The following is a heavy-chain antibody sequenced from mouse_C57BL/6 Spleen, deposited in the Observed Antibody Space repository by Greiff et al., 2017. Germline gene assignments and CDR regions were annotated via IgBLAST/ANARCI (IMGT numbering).Heavy chain of an antibody. CDR3: TRGYYGSSYYYAMDY. Sequence: EVQLVESGEGLVKPGGSLKLSCAASGFTFSSYAMSWVRQTPEKRLEWVAYISSGGDYIYYADTVKGRFTISRDTARNTLYLQMSSLKSEDTAMYYCTRGYYGSSYYYAMDYWGQGTSVTVSS. D-gene: IGHD1-1*01. V-gene: IGHV5-9-1*02. CDR2: ISSGGDYI. J-gene: IGHJ4*01. CDR1: GFTFSSYA.